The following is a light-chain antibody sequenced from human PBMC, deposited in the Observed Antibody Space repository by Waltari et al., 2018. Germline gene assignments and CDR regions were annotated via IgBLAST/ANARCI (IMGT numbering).Light chain of an antibody. V-gene: IGLV2-14*03. CDR1: SSDVGGYKY. CDR3: SSYTSSSTPV. Sequence: QSALTQPASVSGSPGQSITISCTGTSSDVGGYKYVTWYPQHPGKAPKLMIYDVSNRPSGVSNRFSGSKSGNTASLTISGLQAEDEADYYCSSYTSSSTPVFGGGTKLTVL. J-gene: IGLJ2*01. CDR2: DVS.